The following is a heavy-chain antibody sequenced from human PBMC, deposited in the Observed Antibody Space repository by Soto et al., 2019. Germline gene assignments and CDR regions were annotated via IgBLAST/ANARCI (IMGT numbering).Heavy chain of an antibody. J-gene: IGHJ3*01. CDR3: AHAFGGTSWPNDAFDV. CDR2: IYWDDDT. Sequence: QITLKESGPTLVKPTQTLTLTCIFSGFSFSADGVGVGWICQPPGKALEWLALIYWDDDTRYRPSLKSRLTITKDSSKNQVVLTMTNMDPVDTATYYCAHAFGGTSWPNDAFDVWGQGTVVTVSS. D-gene: IGHD3-16*01. V-gene: IGHV2-5*02. CDR1: GFSFSADGVG.